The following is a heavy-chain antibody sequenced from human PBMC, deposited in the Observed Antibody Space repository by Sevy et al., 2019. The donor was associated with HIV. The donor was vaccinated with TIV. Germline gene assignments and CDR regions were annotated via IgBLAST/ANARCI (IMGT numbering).Heavy chain of an antibody. CDR1: GYTFTGYY. D-gene: IGHD3-22*01. CDR2: INPNSGGT. J-gene: IGHJ6*02. V-gene: IGHV1-2*02. CDR3: ARDEGGIVVVRHPYGMVV. Sequence: ASVKVSCKASGYTFTGYYMHWVRQAPGQGLEWMGWINPNSGGTNYAQKFQGRVTMTRDTSISTAYMELSRLRSDDTAVYYCARDEGGIVVVRHPYGMVVWGQGTTVTDSS.